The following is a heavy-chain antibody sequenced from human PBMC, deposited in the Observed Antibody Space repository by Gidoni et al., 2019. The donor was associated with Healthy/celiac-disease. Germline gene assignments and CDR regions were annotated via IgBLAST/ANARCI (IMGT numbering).Heavy chain of an antibody. V-gene: IGHV3-33*01. Sequence: QVQLVESGGGVVQPGRSLRLSCAASGFTFSSYGMHWVRQAPGKGLEGVAVIWYDGSNKYYADSVKGRFTISRDNSKNTLYLQMNSLRAEDTAVYYCARDLGGGATPFDYWGQGTLVTVSS. CDR3: ARDLGGGATPFDY. D-gene: IGHD1-26*01. J-gene: IGHJ4*02. CDR2: IWYDGSNK. CDR1: GFTFSSYG.